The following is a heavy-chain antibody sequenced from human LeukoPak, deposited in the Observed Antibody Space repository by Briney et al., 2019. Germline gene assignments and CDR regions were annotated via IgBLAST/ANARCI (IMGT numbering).Heavy chain of an antibody. D-gene: IGHD3-22*01. CDR1: GDSTSSSY. Sequence: SETLSLTCSVSGDSTSSSYWSWIRQPPGKGLEWIAYIHNGGTTVYNPSLKSRVTISVDTSKNQFSLKLSSVTAADTAVYYCARAQYDSSHLGYWGQGTLVSVSS. J-gene: IGHJ4*02. CDR2: IHNGGTT. V-gene: IGHV4-59*01. CDR3: ARAQYDSSHLGY.